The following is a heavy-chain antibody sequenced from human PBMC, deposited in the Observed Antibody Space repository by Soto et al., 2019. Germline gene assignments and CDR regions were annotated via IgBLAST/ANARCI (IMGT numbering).Heavy chain of an antibody. Sequence: GGSLRLSCAASGFIFSSFGMHWVRQAPGKGLEWVAHIWYDGSNTYYADSVKGRFTISRDNSRNTVYLQMNSLRAEDTAVYHCVRDLLGSGGHFDYWGQGTPVTVSS. CDR2: IWYDGSNT. D-gene: IGHD7-27*01. CDR1: GFIFSSFG. V-gene: IGHV3-33*01. CDR3: VRDLLGSGGHFDY. J-gene: IGHJ4*02.